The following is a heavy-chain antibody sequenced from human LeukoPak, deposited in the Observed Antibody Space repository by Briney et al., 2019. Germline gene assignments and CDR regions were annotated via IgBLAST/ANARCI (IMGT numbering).Heavy chain of an antibody. D-gene: IGHD2-15*01. CDR2: IYYGGST. CDR3: ARRSEFDNTHYHYFDY. Sequence: SETLSLTCSVSGGSISKSNHYWGWIRQPPGKGLEWIGSIYYGGSTYYNPSLKSRVAIFVDTSKNQFSLILHSVAAADTAVYYCARRSEFDNTHYHYFDYWGQGALVTVSS. CDR1: GGSISKSNHY. V-gene: IGHV4-39*01. J-gene: IGHJ4*02.